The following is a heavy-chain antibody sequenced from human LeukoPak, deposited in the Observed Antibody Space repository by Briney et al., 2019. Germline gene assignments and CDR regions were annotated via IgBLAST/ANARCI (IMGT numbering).Heavy chain of an antibody. CDR2: INSDGSST. CDR3: GRAVAESRGYYYYMDV. V-gene: IGHV3-74*01. J-gene: IGHJ6*03. D-gene: IGHD5-24*01. Sequence: PGGSLRLSCAASGSTFRSYWMHWVRQAPGKGLVWVSRINSDGSSTSYADSVKGRFTISRDNAKNTVYLEMNSLRAEDTAVYYCGRAVAESRGYYYYMDVWGKGTTVTISS. CDR1: GSTFRSYW.